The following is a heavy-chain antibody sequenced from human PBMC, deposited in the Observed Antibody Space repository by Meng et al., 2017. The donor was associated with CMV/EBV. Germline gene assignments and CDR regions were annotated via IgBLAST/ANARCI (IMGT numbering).Heavy chain of an antibody. V-gene: IGHV1-18*01. CDR1: GYTFTSYG. CDR3: ARNSGGQDIVVVPAAIDLDY. J-gene: IGHJ4*02. Sequence: ASVKVSCKASGYTFTSYGISWVRQAPGQGLEWMGWISAYNGNTNYAQKLQGRVTMTTDTPTSTAYLELRSLRSDDTAVYYCARNSGGQDIVVVPAAIDLDYWGQGTLVTVSS. CDR2: ISAYNGNT. D-gene: IGHD2-2*01.